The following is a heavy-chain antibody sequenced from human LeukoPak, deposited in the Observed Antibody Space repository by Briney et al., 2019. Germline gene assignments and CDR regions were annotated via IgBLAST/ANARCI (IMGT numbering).Heavy chain of an antibody. CDR2: INPSGGST. V-gene: IGHV1-46*01. CDR1: GYTFTNYY. CDR3: ARAHYGDYVHFDY. Sequence: ASVKVSCKASGYTFTNYYMHWVRQARGQGLEWMGIINPSGGSTSYAQKFQDRVTMTRDMSTSTVYMELSSLRSEDTAVYYCARAHYGDYVHFDYWGQGTQVTVSS. D-gene: IGHD4-17*01. J-gene: IGHJ4*02.